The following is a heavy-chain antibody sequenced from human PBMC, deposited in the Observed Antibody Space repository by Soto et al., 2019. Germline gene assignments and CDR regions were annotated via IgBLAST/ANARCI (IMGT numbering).Heavy chain of an antibody. CDR2: IYPGDSDT. V-gene: IGHV5-51*01. J-gene: IGHJ6*02. CDR3: ARRSPTYCGGDCYSSLRGETSSLYYYYGMDV. Sequence: PGESLKISCKGSGYSFTSYWIGWVRQMPGKGLEWMGIIYPGDSDTRYSPSFQGQVTISADKSISTAYLQWSSLKASDTAMYYCARRSPTYCGGDCYSSLRGETSSLYYYYGMDVWGQGTRVTVSS. D-gene: IGHD2-21*02. CDR1: GYSFTSYW.